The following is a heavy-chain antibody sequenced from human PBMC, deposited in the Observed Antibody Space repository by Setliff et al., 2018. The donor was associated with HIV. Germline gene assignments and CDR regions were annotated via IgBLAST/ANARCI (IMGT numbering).Heavy chain of an antibody. Sequence: PSETLSLTCTVSGGSISSYYRSWIRQPPGKGLEWIGYIYYSGSTYYNPSLKSLVTISVDTSKNQFSLKLSSVTAADTAAYYCARGEPTYYYDSSGYFGAFDIWGQGTMVTVSS. V-gene: IGHV4-59*12. D-gene: IGHD3-22*01. CDR2: IYYSGST. CDR1: GGSISSYY. CDR3: ARGEPTYYYDSSGYFGAFDI. J-gene: IGHJ3*02.